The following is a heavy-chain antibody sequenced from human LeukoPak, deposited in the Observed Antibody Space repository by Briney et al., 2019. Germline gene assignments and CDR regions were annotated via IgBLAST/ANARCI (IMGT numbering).Heavy chain of an antibody. Sequence: ASVKVSCKAYGYTFTSYGISWVRQAPGQGLEWMGWISAYNGNTNYVQKLQGRVTMTTDTSTSTAYMELSSLRSEDTAVYYCARTYYYDSSGYYFDYWGQGTLVTVSS. V-gene: IGHV1-18*01. J-gene: IGHJ4*02. CDR3: ARTYYYDSSGYYFDY. CDR1: GYTFTSYG. CDR2: ISAYNGNT. D-gene: IGHD3-22*01.